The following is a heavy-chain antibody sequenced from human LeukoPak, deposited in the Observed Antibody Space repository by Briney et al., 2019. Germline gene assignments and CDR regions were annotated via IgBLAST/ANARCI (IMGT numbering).Heavy chain of an antibody. CDR3: ASSPLSVAGDTFDY. CDR1: GGSISSYY. V-gene: IGHV4-4*07. J-gene: IGHJ4*02. CDR2: IYTSGST. D-gene: IGHD6-19*01. Sequence: SETLSLTCTVSGGSISSYYWSWIRQPAGKGLEWIGRIYTSGSTNYNPSLKSRLTMSVDTSKNQFSLKLSSVTAADTAVYYCASSPLSVAGDTFDYWGQGSLVTVSS.